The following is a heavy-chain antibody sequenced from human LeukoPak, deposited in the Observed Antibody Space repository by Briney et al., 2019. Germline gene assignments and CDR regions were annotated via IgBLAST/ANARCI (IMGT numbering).Heavy chain of an antibody. CDR2: ISGSGGST. CDR1: GFTFSSYA. J-gene: IGHJ4*02. V-gene: IGHV3-23*01. Sequence: GGSLRLSCAASGFTFSSYAMSWVRQAPGKGVEGVSAISGSGGSTYYAASVKGRFTISRDNSKNTLYLQMNSLRAEDTAVYYCAKDGYSSSWYHRGYFDYWGQGTLVTVSS. D-gene: IGHD6-13*01. CDR3: AKDGYSSSWYHRGYFDY.